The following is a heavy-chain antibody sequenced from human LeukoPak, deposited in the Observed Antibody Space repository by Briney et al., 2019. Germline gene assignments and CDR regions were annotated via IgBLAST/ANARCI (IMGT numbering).Heavy chain of an antibody. V-gene: IGHV3-21*01. CDR1: GFTFSSYS. Sequence: PGGSLRLSCAASGFTFSSYSMNWVRQAPGKGLEWVSSISSSSSYIYYADSVKGRFTISRDNAKNSLYLQMNSLRAEDTAVYYCAGFIFWSNPRGYWGQGTLVTVSS. CDR3: AGFIFWSNPRGY. CDR2: ISSSSSYI. J-gene: IGHJ4*02. D-gene: IGHD3-3*01.